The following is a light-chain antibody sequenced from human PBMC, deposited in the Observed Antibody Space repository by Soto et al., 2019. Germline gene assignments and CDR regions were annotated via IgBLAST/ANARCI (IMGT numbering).Light chain of an antibody. CDR2: EVS. V-gene: IGLV2-8*01. CDR3: SAYAGSNNFV. J-gene: IGLJ1*01. Sequence: QSALTQPPSVSGSPGQSVTISCTGTSSDVGDNYVSWYQQHLGKAPKLIIYEVSQRPSGVPDRFSGSKSGNTASLTASGLQTGDEADYYCSAYAGSNNFVFGSGTKVTVL. CDR1: SSDVGDNY.